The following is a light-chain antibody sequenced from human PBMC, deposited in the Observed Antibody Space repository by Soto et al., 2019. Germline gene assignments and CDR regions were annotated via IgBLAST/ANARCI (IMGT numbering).Light chain of an antibody. CDR3: QQYNSYSPNT. Sequence: DIQMTQSPSTLSASVGDRVTITCRASQSISSWLAWYQQKPGKAPKLLIYDASSLESGVPSWFSGSGSATEFTLTIISLQPDDFATYYCQQYNSYSPNTFGQGTKLEIK. CDR1: QSISSW. J-gene: IGKJ2*01. V-gene: IGKV1-5*01. CDR2: DAS.